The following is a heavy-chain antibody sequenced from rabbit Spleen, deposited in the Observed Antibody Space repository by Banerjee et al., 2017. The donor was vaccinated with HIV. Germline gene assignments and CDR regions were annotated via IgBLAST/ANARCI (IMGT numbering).Heavy chain of an antibody. Sequence: QSLEESGGDLVKPGASLTLTCTASGVSFSSNNYMCWVRQAPGKGLEWIGYIDLVSGVTYYATWVNGRFTISSHNAQNTLYLQLNSLTAADTATYFCVRGASGTGYYSLWGPGTLVTVS. J-gene: IGHJ4*01. D-gene: IGHD1-1*01. CDR1: GVSFSSNNY. V-gene: IGHV1S40*01. CDR2: IDLVSGVT. CDR3: VRGASGTGYYSL.